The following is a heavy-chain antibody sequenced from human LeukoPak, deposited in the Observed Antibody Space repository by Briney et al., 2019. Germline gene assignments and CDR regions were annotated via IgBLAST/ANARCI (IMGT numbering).Heavy chain of an antibody. V-gene: IGHV3-23*01. D-gene: IGHD6-13*01. CDR1: GFTFSSYA. CDR2: ISGSGGST. CDR3: AKVAAPGAAAGTGAYYYFYDMDV. J-gene: IGHJ6*02. Sequence: GGSLSLSRAAAGFTFSSYAMSSVRQARGKGLEWVSAISGSGGSTYYADSVKGRFTISRDNSKNTLYLQMNSLRAEDTAVDSCAKVAAPGAAAGTGAYYYFYDMDVWGQGTTVTVSS.